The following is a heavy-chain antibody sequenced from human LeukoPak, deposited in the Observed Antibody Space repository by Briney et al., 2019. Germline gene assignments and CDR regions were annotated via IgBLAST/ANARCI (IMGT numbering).Heavy chain of an antibody. CDR3: AKRAVAGTGRGFDI. CDR2: ISGSGDST. D-gene: IGHD6-19*01. CDR1: GFTFSSYA. Sequence: PGGSLRLSCAASGFTFSSYAMNWVRQAPGKGLEWVSLISGSGDSTDYADSVKGRFTISRDNSKNTLYLQINSLRAGDTAVYYCAKRAVAGTGRGFDIWGQGTLVTVSS. J-gene: IGHJ3*02. V-gene: IGHV3-23*01.